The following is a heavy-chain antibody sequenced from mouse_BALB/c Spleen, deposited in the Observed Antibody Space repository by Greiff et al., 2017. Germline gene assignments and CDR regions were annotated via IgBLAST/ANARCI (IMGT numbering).Heavy chain of an antibody. J-gene: IGHJ4*01. CDR3: AKNKGNTMTTTDAMDY. CDR2: IWRGGST. V-gene: IGHV2-5-1*01. D-gene: IGHD2-4*01. CDR1: GFSLTSYG. Sequence: QVQLQQSGPSLVQPSQSLSITCTVSGFSLTSYGVHWVRQSPGKGLEWLGVIWRGGSTDYNAAFMSRLSITKDNSKSQVFFKMNSLQADDTAIYYCAKNKGNTMTTTDAMDYWGQGTSVTVSS.